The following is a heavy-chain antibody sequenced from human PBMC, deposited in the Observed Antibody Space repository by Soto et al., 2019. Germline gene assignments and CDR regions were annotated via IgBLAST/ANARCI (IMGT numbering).Heavy chain of an antibody. J-gene: IGHJ4*02. CDR3: ATRHLAYCSGGTCNPFDF. CDR1: GFTFSTYA. V-gene: IGHV3-23*01. D-gene: IGHD2-15*01. CDR2: ISVSGDST. Sequence: GGALRLACAASGFTFSTYAMSWVRQAPGKGLEWVSTISVSGDSTYSADSVKGRFAVSRDNSKNTVYLQMNTLRAEDTAIYYCATRHLAYCSGGTCNPFDFWGQGTLVTVSS.